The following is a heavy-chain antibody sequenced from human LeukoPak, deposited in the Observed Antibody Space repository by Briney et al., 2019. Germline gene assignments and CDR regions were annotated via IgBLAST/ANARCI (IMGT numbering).Heavy chain of an antibody. V-gene: IGHV1-2*02. CDR3: ARASVVVPAATSHFDY. J-gene: IGHJ4*02. Sequence: GASVKVSCKASGYTFTNYYMHWVRQAPGQGLEWMGWINPNSGGTNYAQKFQGRVTMTRDTSISTAYMELSRLRSDDTAVYYCARASVVVPAATSHFDYWGQGTLVTVSS. CDR1: GYTFTNYY. CDR2: INPNSGGT. D-gene: IGHD2-2*01.